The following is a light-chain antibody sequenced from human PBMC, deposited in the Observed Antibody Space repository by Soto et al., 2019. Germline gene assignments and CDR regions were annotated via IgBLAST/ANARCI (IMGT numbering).Light chain of an antibody. CDR2: GAS. V-gene: IGKV3-15*01. CDR3: QQYNNWPPIT. J-gene: IGKJ5*01. Sequence: EMVMTQSPATLSVSPGERATLFCRASQSVNSNLAWYQQTPGQAPRLLIYGASTRATGIPARFSGSGSGTEFTLTISSLQSEDFAIYYCQQYNNWPPITFGQGTRLEMK. CDR1: QSVNSN.